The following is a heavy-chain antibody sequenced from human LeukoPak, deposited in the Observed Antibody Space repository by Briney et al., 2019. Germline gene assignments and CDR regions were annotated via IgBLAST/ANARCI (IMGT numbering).Heavy chain of an antibody. J-gene: IGHJ4*02. CDR1: GFTFRNYV. CDR2: ISDGGGST. V-gene: IGHV3-23*01. D-gene: IGHD6-19*01. Sequence: GGSLRLSCAASGFTFRNYVMTWVRQAPGKGLEWVSLISDGGGSTHYADSVKGRFTISRDNSKNTLYLQMNCLRAEETAVYYCAQRGQSGWHFDYWGQGTLVTVSS. CDR3: AQRGQSGWHFDY.